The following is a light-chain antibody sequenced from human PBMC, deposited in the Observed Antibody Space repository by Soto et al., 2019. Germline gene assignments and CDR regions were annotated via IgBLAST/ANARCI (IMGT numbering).Light chain of an antibody. CDR1: QSVSSN. J-gene: IGKJ1*01. CDR3: QQYNNWPWT. V-gene: IGKV3-15*01. CDR2: GAS. Sequence: EIVMTQSPATLSVSPGERATLSCRASQSVSSNLAWYQQKPGQAPRLLIYGASTRATGIPARFSGSGSGREVTLTISNLQSEDFAVYYCQQYNNWPWTFGQGTKVEIK.